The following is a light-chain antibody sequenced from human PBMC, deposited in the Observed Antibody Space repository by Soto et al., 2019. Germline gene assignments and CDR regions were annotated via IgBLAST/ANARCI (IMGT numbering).Light chain of an antibody. J-gene: IGLJ2*01. CDR3: QSYDNKLRGSI. CDR1: SSNIGAGFD. CDR2: GNN. Sequence: QSVLTQPPSVSGAPGQRVTISCTGSSSNIGAGFDVHWYQHLPGTAPKLLIYGNNNRPSGVPDRFAGSKSGTSASLAITGLQAEDEADYHCQSYDNKLRGSIFGGGTKVTVL. V-gene: IGLV1-40*01.